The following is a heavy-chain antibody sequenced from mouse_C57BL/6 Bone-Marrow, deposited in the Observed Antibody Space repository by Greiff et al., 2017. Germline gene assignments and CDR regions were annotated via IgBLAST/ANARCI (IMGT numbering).Heavy chain of an antibody. CDR2: IDPENGDT. J-gene: IGHJ2*01. CDR3: TTGNCDY. V-gene: IGHV14-4*01. Sequence: EVQLQQPGAELVKPGASVKLSCKASGYTFTSYWMHWVKQRPGRGLEWIGRIDPENGDTEYASKFQGKATITADTSSNTAYLQLSSLTSEDTAVYYCTTGNCDYWGQGTTLTVSS. CDR1: GYTFTSYW.